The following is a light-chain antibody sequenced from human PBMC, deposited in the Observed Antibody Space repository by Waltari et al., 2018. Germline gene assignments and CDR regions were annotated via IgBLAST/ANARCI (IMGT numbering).Light chain of an antibody. V-gene: IGKV1-39*01. CDR3: QQSFTTPT. Sequence: DIQLTQSPSSLSASVGERVTITCRASQTIVRSLNWYQQQPGKAPKLLIYAASNLQSGVPSRFRGSGSATDFTLTIASLQPEDFATYYCQQSFTTPTFGGGTTVDIK. J-gene: IGKJ4*01. CDR1: QTIVRS. CDR2: AAS.